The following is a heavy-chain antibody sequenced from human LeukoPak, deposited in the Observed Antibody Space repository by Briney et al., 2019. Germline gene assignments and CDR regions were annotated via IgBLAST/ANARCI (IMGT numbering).Heavy chain of an antibody. V-gene: IGHV3-74*01. Sequence: GGSLTLSCAASGFTFSDYWMHWVRQVPGKGLLWVSRINNYGSSTIYAHSVKGRFTISRDNANNTLYLQMNSLRADDTAGYYLVRVMATIWGCGYWGQGTLVPVSS. J-gene: IGHJ4*02. D-gene: IGHD5-24*01. CDR2: INNYGSST. CDR1: GFTFSDYW. CDR3: VRVMATIWGCGY.